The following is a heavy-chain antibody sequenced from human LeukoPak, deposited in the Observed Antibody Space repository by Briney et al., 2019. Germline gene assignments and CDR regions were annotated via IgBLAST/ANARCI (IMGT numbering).Heavy chain of an antibody. D-gene: IGHD1-26*01. J-gene: IGHJ4*02. Sequence: GGSLRLSCEASGLTFSRDWMCWVRQAPGKGLEWVANIRQDGGETYYGDSVKGRFIISRDNAKNTLYLQMNSLRAEDTAVYYCARDPSKWELPVDYWGQGTLVTVSS. CDR2: IRQDGGET. V-gene: IGHV3-7*01. CDR1: GLTFSRDW. CDR3: ARDPSKWELPVDY.